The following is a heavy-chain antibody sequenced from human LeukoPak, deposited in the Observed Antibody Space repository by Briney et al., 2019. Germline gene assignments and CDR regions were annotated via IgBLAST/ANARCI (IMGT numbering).Heavy chain of an antibody. CDR2: IYYTGST. CDR3: ARYSYDSGGYFFEY. J-gene: IGHJ4*02. V-gene: IGHV4-59*01. D-gene: IGHD3-22*01. Sequence: SETLSLTCTVSGGSISNYYWSWIRQPPGKGPEWIGFIYYTGSTKYNPSLKSRVTISVDTSKNQFSLNLRSVTAADTAVYYCARYSYDSGGYFFEYWGQGTLVTVSS. CDR1: GGSISNYY.